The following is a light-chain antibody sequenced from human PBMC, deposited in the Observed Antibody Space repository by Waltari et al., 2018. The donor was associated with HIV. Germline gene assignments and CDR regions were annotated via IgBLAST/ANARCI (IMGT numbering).Light chain of an antibody. CDR1: QGISNH. V-gene: IGKV1-16*01. CDR2: GAS. Sequence: DIRMTQSPSSLPAFVGDAVNITCRASQGISNHLAWIQQKPGTAPKSLIFGASILQSWVPSRFRGSGSATDFTLTINNLQAEDFATYFCQHYHSYPVTFGGGTKVE. J-gene: IGKJ4*01. CDR3: QHYHSYPVT.